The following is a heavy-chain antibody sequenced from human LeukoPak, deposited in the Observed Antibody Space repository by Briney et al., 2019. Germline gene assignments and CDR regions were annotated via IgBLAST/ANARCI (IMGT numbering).Heavy chain of an antibody. CDR2: IKQDGSEK. Sequence: GGSLRLSCAASGLTFSNYWMDWVRQAPGKGLEWVANIKQDGSEKNYVDSVKGRFIISRDNAKNSLYLQMNSLRAEDTAVYHCATVYYDSSAYGDLDSWGQGTPVTVSS. CDR1: GLTFSNYW. CDR3: ATVYYDSSAYGDLDS. D-gene: IGHD3-22*01. J-gene: IGHJ4*02. V-gene: IGHV3-7*01.